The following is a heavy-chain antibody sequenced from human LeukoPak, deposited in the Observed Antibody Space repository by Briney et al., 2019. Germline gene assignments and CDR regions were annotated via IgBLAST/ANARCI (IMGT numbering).Heavy chain of an antibody. Sequence: SETLSLTCTVSGYSISSGYYWGWIRQPPGKGLEWIGSIYYSGSTYYNPSLKSRVTISVDTSKNQFSLKLSSVTAADTAVFYCARLSRDSSTYYYFDYWGQGTLVTVSS. D-gene: IGHD3-22*01. CDR3: ARLSRDSSTYYYFDY. J-gene: IGHJ4*02. CDR2: IYYSGST. CDR1: GYSISSGYY. V-gene: IGHV4-38-2*02.